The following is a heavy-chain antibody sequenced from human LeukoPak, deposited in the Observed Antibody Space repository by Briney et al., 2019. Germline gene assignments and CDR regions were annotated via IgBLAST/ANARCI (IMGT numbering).Heavy chain of an antibody. CDR1: GFTFSNYW. CDR3: ARDKKSGESSEIDY. CDR2: INRDGSTT. J-gene: IGHJ4*02. Sequence: GGSLRLSCAAAGFTFSNYWMHWVRQAPGKGLVWVSRINRDGSTTNHAASVKGRFTVSRDNAKNTLNLQMNSLRAEDTGVYYCARDKKSGESSEIDYWGQGTLVTVSS. D-gene: IGHD3-10*01. V-gene: IGHV3-74*01.